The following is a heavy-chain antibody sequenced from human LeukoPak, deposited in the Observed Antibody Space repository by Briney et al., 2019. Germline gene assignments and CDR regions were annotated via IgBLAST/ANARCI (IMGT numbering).Heavy chain of an antibody. CDR1: GFTFSSYG. CDR2: ISYDGSNK. V-gene: IGHV3-30*18. J-gene: IGHJ3*01. Sequence: GGSLRLSCAASGFTFSSYGMHWVRQAPGKGLEWVAVISYDGSNKYYADSVKGRFTISRDNSKNTMWLQMNSLRAEDTAVYYCAKQGGGELNWGQGTMVTVSS. D-gene: IGHD1-26*01. CDR3: AKQGGGELN.